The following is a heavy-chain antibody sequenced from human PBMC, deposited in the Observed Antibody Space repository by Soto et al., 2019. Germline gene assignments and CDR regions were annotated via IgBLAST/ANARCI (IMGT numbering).Heavy chain of an antibody. D-gene: IGHD2-15*01. CDR2: IHPSGDT. Sequence: QVQLVQSGAELKKPGASVKVACKASGYKFTTYFIHWVRQAPGQGLEWMGMIHPSGDTGYAQKFRCRVTMTIDTSTTTASMELRKLTSEDTAVYFSVRGYCTTSPCLGDFQFWGQGTLVTVSS. CDR3: VRGYCTTSPCLGDFQF. J-gene: IGHJ1*01. CDR1: GYKFTTYF. V-gene: IGHV1-46*01.